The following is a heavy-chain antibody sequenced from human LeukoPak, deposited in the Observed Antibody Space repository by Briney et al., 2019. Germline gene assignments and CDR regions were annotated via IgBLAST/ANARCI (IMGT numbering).Heavy chain of an antibody. CDR3: ARSGTSWWYPAFDI. Sequence: GGSLRLSCAASGFTFDDYGMNWVRQAPGKGLEWVSGTDWTGHNTGYADSVKGRFTISRDNAKNSLYLQMNSLRAEDTAIYYCARSGTSWWYPAFDIWGPGTMVTVSS. V-gene: IGHV3-20*04. J-gene: IGHJ3*02. CDR1: GFTFDDYG. CDR2: TDWTGHNT. D-gene: IGHD2-15*01.